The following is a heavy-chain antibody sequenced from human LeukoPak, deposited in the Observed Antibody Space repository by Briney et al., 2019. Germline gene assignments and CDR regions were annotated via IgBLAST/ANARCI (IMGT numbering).Heavy chain of an antibody. CDR2: IRYDGSNK. CDR3: AKDGKRGSFDY. Sequence: GGSLRLSCAASGFPFSSYGMHWVREAPGKGLEWVAFIRYDGSNKYYADSVKGRFTISRDNSKNTLYLQMNSLRAEDTAVYYCAKDGKRGSFDYWGQGTLVTVSS. V-gene: IGHV3-30*02. J-gene: IGHJ4*02. CDR1: GFPFSSYG. D-gene: IGHD1-26*01.